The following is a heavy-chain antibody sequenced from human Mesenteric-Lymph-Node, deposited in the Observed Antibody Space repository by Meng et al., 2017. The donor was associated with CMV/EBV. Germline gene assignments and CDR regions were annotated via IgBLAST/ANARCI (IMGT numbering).Heavy chain of an antibody. CDR3: AKVTAPGDYYYYFGMDV. V-gene: IGHV3-23*01. CDR2: ICGGGDST. J-gene: IGHJ6*02. D-gene: IGHD2-21*02. CDR1: GFTFGTQA. Sequence: GGSLRLSCAASGFTFGTQAMSWVRQAPEKGLEWVSTICGGGDSTYYADSVKGRSTISRDNSKNTLYLQMNSLRAEDTAVYYCAKVTAPGDYYYYFGMDVWGQGTTVTVSS.